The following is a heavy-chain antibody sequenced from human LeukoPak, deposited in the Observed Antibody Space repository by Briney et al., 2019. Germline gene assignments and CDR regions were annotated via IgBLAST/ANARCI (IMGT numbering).Heavy chain of an antibody. CDR3: ARDVFGDYVSMDV. V-gene: IGHV1-46*01. J-gene: IGHJ6*03. CDR2: INPSGGST. D-gene: IGHD4-17*01. Sequence: ASVKVSCKASGYTFTSYYMHWVRQAPGQGLEWMGIINPSGGSTSYAQKFQGRVTMTRDMSTSTVYMEPSSLRSEDTAVYYCARDVFGDYVSMDVWGKGTTVTVSS. CDR1: GYTFTSYY.